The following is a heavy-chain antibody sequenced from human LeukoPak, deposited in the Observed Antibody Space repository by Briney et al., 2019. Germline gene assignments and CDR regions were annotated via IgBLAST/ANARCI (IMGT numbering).Heavy chain of an antibody. CDR2: ISSSSRYI. D-gene: IGHD1-7*01. Sequence: GSLRLSCAASGFTFSSYSMNWVRQAPGKGLEWVSSISSSSRYIYYADSVKGRFTISRDNAKNSLYLQMNSLRAEDTAVYYCASLITGTIGDDAFDIWGQGTMVTVSS. CDR3: ASLITGTIGDDAFDI. V-gene: IGHV3-21*01. CDR1: GFTFSSYS. J-gene: IGHJ3*02.